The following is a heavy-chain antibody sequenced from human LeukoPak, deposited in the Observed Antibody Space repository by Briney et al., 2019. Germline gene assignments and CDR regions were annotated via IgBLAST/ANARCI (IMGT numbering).Heavy chain of an antibody. D-gene: IGHD6-19*01. CDR1: GFTFSSYAMH. CDR3: AKYGGSGWTIFDY. Sequence: PGGSLRLSCAASGFTFSSYAMHWVRQAPGKGLEWIGSIYYSGSTHYNPSLQSRVTISVDTSKNQFSLKLTSVTAADTAVYYCAKYGGSGWTIFDYWGQGTLVTVSS. V-gene: IGHV4-59*05. J-gene: IGHJ4*02. CDR2: IYYSGST.